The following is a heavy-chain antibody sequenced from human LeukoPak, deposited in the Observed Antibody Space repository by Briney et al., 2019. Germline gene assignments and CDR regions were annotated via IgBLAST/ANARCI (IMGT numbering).Heavy chain of an antibody. D-gene: IGHD1-26*01. CDR1: GGSISSGSYY. V-gene: IGHV4-61*02. J-gene: IGHJ4*02. Sequence: PSQTLSLTCTVSGGSISSGSYYWSWIRQPAGKGLEWIGRIYTSGSTNYNPSLKSRVTISVDTSKNQFSLKLSSVTAADTVVYYCAREDIVGASPFDYWGQGTLVTVSS. CDR3: AREDIVGASPFDY. CDR2: IYTSGST.